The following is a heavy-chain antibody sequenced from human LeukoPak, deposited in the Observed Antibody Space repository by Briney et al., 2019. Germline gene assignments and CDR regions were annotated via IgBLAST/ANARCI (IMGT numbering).Heavy chain of an antibody. V-gene: IGHV3-30*03. J-gene: IGHJ3*02. CDR3: GREAKQLWGGGGGAFDI. Sequence: GRSLRLSCAASGFTFSSYGMHWVRQAPGKGLEWVAVISYDGSNKYYADSVKGRFTISRDNSKNTLYLQMNSLRVEDTAMYYGGREAKQLWGGGGGAFDIWGQGTMVTVSS. D-gene: IGHD5-18*01. CDR2: ISYDGSNK. CDR1: GFTFSSYG.